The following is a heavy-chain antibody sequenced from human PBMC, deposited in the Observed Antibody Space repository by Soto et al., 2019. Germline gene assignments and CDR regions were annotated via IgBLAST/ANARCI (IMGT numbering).Heavy chain of an antibody. V-gene: IGHV3-23*01. J-gene: IGHJ4*01. CDR3: AKDMGQWVETFDY. Sequence: GGSLRLSCAGSGFTLTRSAVSWVRQAPGKGLEWVSGISAGGGGTYYADSVKGRFTISRDISKNTVYLQMNGLRVEDTAVYYCAKDMGQWVETFDYRGHGTLVTGSS. CDR2: ISAGGGGT. D-gene: IGHD6-19*01. CDR1: GFTLTRSA.